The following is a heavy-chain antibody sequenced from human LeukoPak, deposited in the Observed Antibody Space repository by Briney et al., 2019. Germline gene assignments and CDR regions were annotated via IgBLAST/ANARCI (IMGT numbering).Heavy chain of an antibody. CDR1: GYRFSSVG. V-gene: IGHV1-18*01. CDR3: VRDNWNEFDP. CDR2: VSNYNSET. J-gene: IGHJ5*02. D-gene: IGHD1-1*01. Sequence: ASVKVSCKASGYRFSSVGISWVRQAPGQGLEWIGWVSNYNSETNYAPKFQDRVTMTKDTSTSTVFLEMWSLRADDTAVYYCVRDNWNEFDPWGQGTLVTVSS.